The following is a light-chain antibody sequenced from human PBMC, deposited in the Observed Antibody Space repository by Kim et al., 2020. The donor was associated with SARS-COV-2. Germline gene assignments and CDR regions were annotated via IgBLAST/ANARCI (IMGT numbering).Light chain of an antibody. CDR1: QDIKNN. Sequence: ASLGDRVTMTCRASQDIKNNLVWFQQKPGKAPRSLIYAASSLQSGVPSKFSGSGSGTDFTFTISSLQPEDFATYYCQQYQSYPVTFGQGTRLEIK. CDR2: AAS. J-gene: IGKJ5*01. V-gene: IGKV1-16*02. CDR3: QQYQSYPVT.